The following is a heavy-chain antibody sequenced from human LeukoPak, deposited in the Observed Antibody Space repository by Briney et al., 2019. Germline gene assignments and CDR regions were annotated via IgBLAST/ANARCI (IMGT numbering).Heavy chain of an antibody. J-gene: IGHJ5*02. CDR1: GFTFGTYA. CDR3: AKIPYSSGWDQNWFDP. Sequence: GGSLRLSCAASGFTFGTYAMSWVRQAPGKGLEWISAISGSGGSTYYADSVKGRFTISRDNSKNTLYLQMNSLRAEDTAVYYCAKIPYSSGWDQNWFDPWGQETLVTVS. CDR2: ISGSGGST. D-gene: IGHD6-19*01. V-gene: IGHV3-23*01.